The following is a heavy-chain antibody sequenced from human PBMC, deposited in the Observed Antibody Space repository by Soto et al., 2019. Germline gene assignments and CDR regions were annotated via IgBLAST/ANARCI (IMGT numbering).Heavy chain of an antibody. D-gene: IGHD3-3*01. CDR2: ISSNGGST. CDR3: ARPSDFWSGYYDAFDI. V-gene: IGHV3-64*01. Sequence: GGSLRLSCAASGFTFSSYAMHWVRQAPGKGLEYVSAISSNGGSTYYANSVKGRFTISRDNSKNTLYLQMGSLRAEDMAVYYCARPSDFWSGYYDAFDIWGQGTMVTVSS. CDR1: GFTFSSYA. J-gene: IGHJ3*02.